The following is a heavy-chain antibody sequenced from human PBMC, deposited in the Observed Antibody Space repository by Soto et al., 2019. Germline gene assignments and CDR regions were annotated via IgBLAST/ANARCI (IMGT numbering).Heavy chain of an antibody. CDR1: GYNFATYW. V-gene: IGHV5-51*01. CDR3: ARRGHSYGFDV. J-gene: IGHJ6*02. CDR2: IYAGDSDT. D-gene: IGHD5-18*01. Sequence: GESLKISCKGSGYNFATYWIAWVRQLPGKGPEWMGIIYAGDSDTSYSPSFQGQVTISVDKSISTAYLQWNSLKASDTAMYYCARRGHSYGFDVWGQGTKVTVSS.